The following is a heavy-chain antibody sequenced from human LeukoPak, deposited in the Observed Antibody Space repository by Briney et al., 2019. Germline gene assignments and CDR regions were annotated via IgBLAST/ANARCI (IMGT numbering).Heavy chain of an antibody. CDR1: GGTFISSNYY. CDR2: IYYDGKT. Sequence: SSETLSLTCTVSGGTFISSNYYCVWIRQPPGKGLEWVGSIYYDGKTYSNPSLGSRVAMSVDTSKNQFSLRLSSLTAADTAVYFCARRGHIKTPPVWGQGTPVTVSS. D-gene: IGHD5-12*01. V-gene: IGHV4-39*01. CDR3: ARRGHIKTPPV. J-gene: IGHJ4*02.